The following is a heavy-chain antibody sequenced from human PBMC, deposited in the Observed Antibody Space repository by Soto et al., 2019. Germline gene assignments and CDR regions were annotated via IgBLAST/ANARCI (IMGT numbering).Heavy chain of an antibody. CDR2: IIPIFGTA. CDR3: ARGKRNYDILTGYRWFDP. V-gene: IGHV1-69*12. Sequence: QVQLVQSGAEVKKPGSSVKVSCKASGGTFSSYAISWVRQAPGQGLEWMGGIIPIFGTANYAQKFQGRVTITADESTSTAYMELSSLRSDDTAVYYCARGKRNYDILTGYRWFDPWGQGTLVTVSS. CDR1: GGTFSSYA. D-gene: IGHD3-9*01. J-gene: IGHJ5*02.